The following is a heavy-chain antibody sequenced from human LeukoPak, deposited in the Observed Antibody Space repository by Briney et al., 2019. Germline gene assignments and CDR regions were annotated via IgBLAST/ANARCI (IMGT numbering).Heavy chain of an antibody. V-gene: IGHV3-30*18. CDR3: AKGEIGYFDY. Sequence: GRSLRLSCAASGFTFNSYGMHWVRQAPGKGLEWVAVISYDGSNKYYADSVKGRFTISRDNSKNTLYLQMNSLRAEDTAVYYCAKGEIGYFDYWGQGTLVTVSS. D-gene: IGHD1-26*01. J-gene: IGHJ4*02. CDR2: ISYDGSNK. CDR1: GFTFNSYG.